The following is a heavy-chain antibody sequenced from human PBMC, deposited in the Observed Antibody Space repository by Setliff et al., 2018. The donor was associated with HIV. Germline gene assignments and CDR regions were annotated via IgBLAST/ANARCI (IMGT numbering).Heavy chain of an antibody. CDR3: ATSAESGFGIHWGVFNI. V-gene: IGHV4-34*01. CDR2: INHSGST. J-gene: IGHJ3*02. Sequence: PSETLSLTCAVYGGYFSGYYWSWIRQSPEKRLEWIGEINHSGSTYYNPSLKSRVTISVETSKNQFSLKLKSVTAADTAVYYCATSAESGFGIHWGVFNIWGQGTRVTVSS. D-gene: IGHD3-10*01. CDR1: GGYFSGYY.